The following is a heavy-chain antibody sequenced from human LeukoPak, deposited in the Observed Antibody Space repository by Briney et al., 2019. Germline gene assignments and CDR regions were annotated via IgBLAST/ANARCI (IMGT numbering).Heavy chain of an antibody. D-gene: IGHD6-13*01. J-gene: IGHJ4*02. CDR2: ISGSGGST. CDR1: GFTFSSYA. CDR3: AKDVEVRIAAAAFDY. Sequence: PGGSLRLSCAASGFTFSSYAMSWVRQAPGKGLGWVSAISGSGGSTYYADSVKGRFTISRDNSKNTLYLQMNSLRAEDTAVYYCAKDVEVRIAAAAFDYWGQGTLVTVSS. V-gene: IGHV3-23*01.